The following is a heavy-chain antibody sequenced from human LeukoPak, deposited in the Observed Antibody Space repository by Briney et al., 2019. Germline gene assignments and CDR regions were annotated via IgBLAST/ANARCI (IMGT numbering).Heavy chain of an antibody. V-gene: IGHV3-23*01. CDR2: ISGSGGST. D-gene: IGHD3-16*01. Sequence: GGSLRLSCAASGFTFSSYAMSWVRQAPGKGLEWASAISGSGGSTYYADSVKGRFTISRDNSKNTLYLQMNSLRAEDTAVYYCAKDLGVGGAFNIGAKGTMATVS. CDR1: GFTFSSYA. J-gene: IGHJ3*02. CDR3: AKDLGVGGAFNI.